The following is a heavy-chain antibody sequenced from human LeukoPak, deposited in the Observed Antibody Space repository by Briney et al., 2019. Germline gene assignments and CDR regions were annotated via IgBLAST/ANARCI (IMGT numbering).Heavy chain of an antibody. V-gene: IGHV1-46*01. CDR1: GYSFTSHY. J-gene: IGHJ5*02. Sequence: ASVKVSCKSSGYSFTSHYIHWVRQAPGQGLEWMGRINPNGGTTTSAQKFQGRVTITRDTSTSTVYMELRSLRSEDTAVYYCARGGFGLGVGATRGLNWFEPWGQGTLVTVSS. CDR3: ARGGFGLGVGATRGLNWFEP. D-gene: IGHD1-26*01. CDR2: INPNGGTT.